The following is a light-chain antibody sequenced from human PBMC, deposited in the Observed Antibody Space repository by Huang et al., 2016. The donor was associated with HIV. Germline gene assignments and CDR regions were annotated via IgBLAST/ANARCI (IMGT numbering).Light chain of an antibody. J-gene: IGKJ1*01. V-gene: IGKV3-11*01. CDR1: QSVRKY. CDR2: DAS. Sequence: EIVLTQSPATLSLSPGERATLSCRASQSVRKYLAWYQQKPGQAPRRLIYDASNRATGTPARFSGSGSGTDFTLTISSLEPEDFAVYYCQQRSDWPPWTFGQGTKVEIK. CDR3: QQRSDWPPWT.